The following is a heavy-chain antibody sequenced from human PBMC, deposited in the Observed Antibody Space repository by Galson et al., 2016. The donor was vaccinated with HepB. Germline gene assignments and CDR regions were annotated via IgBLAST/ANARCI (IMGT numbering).Heavy chain of an antibody. CDR3: ARGGKQLHPTYYYYYYMDV. D-gene: IGHD6-13*01. Sequence: LSLTCTVSGGSISSGSYYWSWIRQPAGKGLEWIGRIYTSGSTNYNPSLKSRVTISVDTSKNQFSLKLSSVTAADTAVYYCARGGKQLHPTYYYYYYMDVWGKGATVTVSS. CDR1: GGSISSGSYY. J-gene: IGHJ6*03. V-gene: IGHV4-61*02. CDR2: IYTSGST.